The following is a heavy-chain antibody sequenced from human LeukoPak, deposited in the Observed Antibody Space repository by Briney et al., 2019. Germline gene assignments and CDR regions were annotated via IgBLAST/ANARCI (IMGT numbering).Heavy chain of an antibody. D-gene: IGHD6-6*01. V-gene: IGHV3-21*01. Sequence: PGGSLRLSCAASGFTFSSYSMNWVRQAPGKGLEWVSSISSSSSYTYYAGSMKGRFTISRDNAKNSLYLQMNSLRVEDTAVYYCARGPGSSSGLLNYWGQGTLVTVSS. CDR2: ISSSSSYT. CDR1: GFTFSSYS. CDR3: ARGPGSSSGLLNY. J-gene: IGHJ4*02.